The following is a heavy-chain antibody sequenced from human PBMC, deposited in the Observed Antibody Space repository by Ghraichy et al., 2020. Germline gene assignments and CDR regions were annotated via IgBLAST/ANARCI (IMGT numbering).Heavy chain of an antibody. V-gene: IGHV3-48*02. Sequence: GGSLRLSCVGSGFSFGNYNMNWVRQSPGKGLEWVSYITSSSRSIFYADSVKGRFTISRDNAQNSLSLQMNSLRDEDTAIYYCARASRVVRFYYYDGMDVWGQGTTVTVSS. CDR2: ITSSSRSI. CDR1: GFSFGNYN. D-gene: IGHD4-23*01. J-gene: IGHJ6*02. CDR3: ARASRVVRFYYYDGMDV.